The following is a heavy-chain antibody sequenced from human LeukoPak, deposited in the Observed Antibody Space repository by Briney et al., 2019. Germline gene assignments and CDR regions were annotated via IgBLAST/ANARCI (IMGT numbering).Heavy chain of an antibody. Sequence: ASVKVSCKVSGYTLTELSMHWVRQAPGQGLEWMGIINPSGGSTSYAQKFQGRVTMTRDTSTSTVYMELSSLRSEDTAVYYCARSIVGDTTEGVDYWGQGTLVTVSS. J-gene: IGHJ4*02. CDR3: ARSIVGDTTEGVDY. D-gene: IGHD1-26*01. V-gene: IGHV1-46*01. CDR2: INPSGGST. CDR1: GYTLTELS.